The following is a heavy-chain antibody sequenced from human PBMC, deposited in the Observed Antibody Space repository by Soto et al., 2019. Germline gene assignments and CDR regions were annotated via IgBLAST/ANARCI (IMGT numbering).Heavy chain of an antibody. J-gene: IGHJ5*02. Sequence: ASVKVSCKASGYTFTGYYMHWVRQAPGQGLEWMGWINPNSGGTNYAQKLQGWVTMTRDTSISTAYMELSRLRSDDTAVYYCAREVVMVRGVIKSRWFDPWGQGTLVTVSS. D-gene: IGHD3-10*01. V-gene: IGHV1-2*04. CDR1: GYTFTGYY. CDR2: INPNSGGT. CDR3: AREVVMVRGVIKSRWFDP.